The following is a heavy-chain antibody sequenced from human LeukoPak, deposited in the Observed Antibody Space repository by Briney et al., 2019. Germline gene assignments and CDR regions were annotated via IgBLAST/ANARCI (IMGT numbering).Heavy chain of an antibody. D-gene: IGHD6-19*01. J-gene: IGHJ5*02. Sequence: SGTLSLTCTVSGGSISSYYWSWIRQPPGKGLEWIGYIYYSGSTNYNPSLKSRVTISVDTSKNQFSLKLSAVTAADTAVYYCARSPPGIAVAGSWFDPWGQGTLVTVSS. CDR3: ARSPPGIAVAGSWFDP. CDR1: GGSISSYY. V-gene: IGHV4-59*01. CDR2: IYYSGST.